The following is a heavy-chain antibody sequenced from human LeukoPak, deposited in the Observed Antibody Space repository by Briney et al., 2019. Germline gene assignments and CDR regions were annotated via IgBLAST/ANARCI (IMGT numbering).Heavy chain of an antibody. Sequence: GGSLRLSCAASGFTFSLYWMSWVRRAPGKGLEWVANIKQDGSEKYYADSVKGRFTISRDDAKNSLYLQMNNLRVEDTAMYYCAGGTGFIIKDWGQGTLVTVSS. CDR2: IKQDGSEK. D-gene: IGHD3-9*01. CDR1: GFTFSLYW. V-gene: IGHV3-7*03. CDR3: AGGTGFIIKD. J-gene: IGHJ4*02.